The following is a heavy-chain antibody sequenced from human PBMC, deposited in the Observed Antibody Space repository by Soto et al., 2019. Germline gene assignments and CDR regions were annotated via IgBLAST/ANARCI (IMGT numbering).Heavy chain of an antibody. CDR3: AKDAAMVSSTFNYFDF. Sequence: PGGSLRLSCAASGFFFTSYAMSWVRQAPGKGLEWVAGVGGSGGYKSYADSVKGRFTISRDNSKDTVYLQMESLTVEDTVVYFCAKDAAMVSSTFNYFDFWGQGALVTVSS. CDR2: VGGSGGYK. J-gene: IGHJ4*02. V-gene: IGHV3-23*01. D-gene: IGHD6-13*01. CDR1: GFFFTSYA.